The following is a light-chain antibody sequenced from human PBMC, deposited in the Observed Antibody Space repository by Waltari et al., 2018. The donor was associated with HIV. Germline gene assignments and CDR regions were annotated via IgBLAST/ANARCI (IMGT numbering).Light chain of an antibody. V-gene: IGKV3-20*01. CDR1: QFVTGNY. CDR3: QQYGGSWT. J-gene: IGKJ1*01. Sequence: VLTQSPGSLSLSPGETATLSCRASQFVTGNYLAWYRQKPGQAPRLLINGASSRATGIPERISASGSGTDFTLTISRLEPDDSAVYYCQQYGGSWTFGQGTKVEIK. CDR2: GAS.